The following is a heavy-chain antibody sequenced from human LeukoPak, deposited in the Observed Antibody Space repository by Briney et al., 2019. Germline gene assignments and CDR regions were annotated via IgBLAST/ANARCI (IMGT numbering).Heavy chain of an antibody. CDR3: ARDYGDFPAYYFDY. J-gene: IGHJ4*02. V-gene: IGHV4-4*07. D-gene: IGHD4-17*01. Sequence: PSETLFLTCTVSGGSISSYYWSWIRQPAGKGLEWIGRIYNSGITNYNPSLKSRVTMSMDTSMNQFSLKLRSVTAADTAVYYCARDYGDFPAYYFDYWGQGTLVTVSS. CDR1: GGSISSYY. CDR2: IYNSGIT.